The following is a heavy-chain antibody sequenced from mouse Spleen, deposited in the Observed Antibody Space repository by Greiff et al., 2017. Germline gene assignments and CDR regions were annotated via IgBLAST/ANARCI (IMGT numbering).Heavy chain of an antibody. Sequence: LVESGGGLVQPGGSLKLSCAASGFTFSSYTMSWVRQTPEKRLEWVAYISNGGGSTYYPDTVKGRFTISRDNAKNTLYLQMSSLKSEDTAMYYCARHHYGTGYFDVWGAGTTVTVSS. CDR2: ISNGGGST. V-gene: IGHV5-12-2*01. CDR1: GFTFSSYT. D-gene: IGHD1-2*01. J-gene: IGHJ1*01. CDR3: ARHHYGTGYFDV.